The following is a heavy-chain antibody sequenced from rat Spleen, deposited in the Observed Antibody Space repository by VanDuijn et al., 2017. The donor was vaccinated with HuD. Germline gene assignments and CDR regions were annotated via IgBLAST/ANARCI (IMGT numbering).Heavy chain of an antibody. CDR1: GFTLSDYV. Sequence: EVQLVESGGGLVQPGRSLKLSCAASGFTLSDYVMHWIRQAPTKGLEWVTSISPSGATTNYRDSVKGRFTISRDNTKNSLYVQMDSLRSEDTATYYCTTDRSGYTFDYWGQGVMVTVSS. CDR2: ISPSGATT. CDR3: TTDRSGYTFDY. J-gene: IGHJ2*01. D-gene: IGHD2-3*01. V-gene: IGHV5-19*01.